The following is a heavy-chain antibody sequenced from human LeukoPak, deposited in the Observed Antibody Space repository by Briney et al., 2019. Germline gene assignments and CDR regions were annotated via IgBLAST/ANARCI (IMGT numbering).Heavy chain of an antibody. CDR2: IYYSGST. D-gene: IGHD3-3*01. J-gene: IGHJ5*02. CDR1: GGSISSSSYY. V-gene: IGHV4-39*07. Sequence: SETLSLTCTVSGGSISSSSYYWGWIRQPPGKGLEWIGSIYYSGSTYYNPSLKSRVTISVNTSKNQFSLKLSSVTAADTAVYYCARGYDFWSGLVGGWFDPWGQGTLVTVSS. CDR3: ARGYDFWSGLVGGWFDP.